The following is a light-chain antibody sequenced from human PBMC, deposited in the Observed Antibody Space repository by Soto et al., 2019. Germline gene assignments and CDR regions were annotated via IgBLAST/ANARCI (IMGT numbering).Light chain of an antibody. V-gene: IGLV2-14*03. Sequence: QSALTQPASVSGSPGQSITISCTGTSSDVGGYNYVSWYQHHPGKAPKLIIYDVTNRPSGVSNPFSGSKSGNTASLTISGLQPEDEADYYFSSYTPSNTREIVFGSWTTVTVL. CDR2: DVT. J-gene: IGLJ1*01. CDR3: SSYTPSNTREIV. CDR1: SSDVGGYNY.